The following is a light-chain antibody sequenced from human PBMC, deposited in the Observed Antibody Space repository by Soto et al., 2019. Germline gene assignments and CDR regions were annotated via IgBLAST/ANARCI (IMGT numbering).Light chain of an antibody. CDR3: QQYNNWPT. CDR1: ESVGRH. Sequence: TQTRARLSVSNGVPASLSCRASESVGRHLAWYHQKPGQAPRLLIYGASTRATGIPARFSGSGSGTEFTLTINSLQAEDCAVYFCQQYNNWPTFCQGTKV. CDR2: GAS. V-gene: IGKV3-15*01. J-gene: IGKJ1*01.